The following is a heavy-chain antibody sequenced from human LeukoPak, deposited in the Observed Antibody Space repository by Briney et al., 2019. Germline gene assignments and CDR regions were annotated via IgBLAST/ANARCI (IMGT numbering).Heavy chain of an antibody. J-gene: IGHJ4*02. CDR3: ARDNDFDY. CDR2: IIPIFGTA. V-gene: IGHV1-69*05. CDR1: GDTFSSYA. D-gene: IGHD2-8*01. Sequence: RASVKVSCKASGDTFSSYAISWVRQAPGQGLEWMGGIIPIFGTANYAQKFQGRVTMTRDMSTSTVYMELSSLRSEDTAVYYCARDNDFDYWGQGTLVTVSS.